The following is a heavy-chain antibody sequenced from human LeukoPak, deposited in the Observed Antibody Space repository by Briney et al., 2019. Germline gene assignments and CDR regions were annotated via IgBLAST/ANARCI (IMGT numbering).Heavy chain of an antibody. V-gene: IGHV1-8*03. CDR1: GYTFTDYY. CDR2: MNPNSGNT. D-gene: IGHD5-12*01. J-gene: IGHJ6*03. Sequence: ASVKVSCKASGYTFTDYYMHWVRQATGQGLEWMGWMNPNSGNTGYAQKFQGRVTITRNTSISTAYMELHSLRSEDTAVYFCARGPSGSDTYYMDVWGKGTTVTVSS. CDR3: ARGPSGSDTYYMDV.